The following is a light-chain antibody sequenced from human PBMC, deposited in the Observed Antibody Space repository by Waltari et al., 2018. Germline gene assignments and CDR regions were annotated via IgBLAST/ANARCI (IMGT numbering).Light chain of an antibody. J-gene: IGLJ3*02. CDR2: DDD. V-gene: IGLV1-51*01. Sequence: QSVLTQPPSLSAAPGQKVTISCSGSNSNIGISSVSWYQQVPGRAPKVLIYDDDKGPSGIPYRFSGSKSGTSATLAIAGLQTGDEADYYCGTWDTSLGRWVFGGGTKLTVL. CDR1: NSNIGISS. CDR3: GTWDTSLGRWV.